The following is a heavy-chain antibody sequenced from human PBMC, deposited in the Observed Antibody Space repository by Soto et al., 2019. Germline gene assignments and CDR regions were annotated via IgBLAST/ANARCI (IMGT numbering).Heavy chain of an antibody. Sequence: QVQLVQSGAEVKKPGASVKVSCKASGYTFSSYDITWVRQAAGQGLEWMGWVNANSGDTDYAQKFQGRVTMSRDTSRRTAYMELSSLRSEDSAVYYCARKGFLDWFLDFWGQGTLVTVSS. V-gene: IGHV1-8*01. CDR3: ARKGFLDWFLDF. J-gene: IGHJ4*02. CDR2: VNANSGDT. D-gene: IGHD3-9*01. CDR1: GYTFSSYD.